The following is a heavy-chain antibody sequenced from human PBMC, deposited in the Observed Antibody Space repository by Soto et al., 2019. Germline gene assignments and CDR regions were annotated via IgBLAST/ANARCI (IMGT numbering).Heavy chain of an antibody. CDR2: ISGSGGST. CDR1: GVTFSSYA. Sequence: EVQLLESGGGLVQPGGSLRLSCAASGVTFSSYAMSWVRQAPGKGLEWVSAISGSGGSTYYADSVKGRFTISRDNSKNTVYLQMTSLGAEDTAVYYCAKEGGVRGGYFDYWGQGTLVPVSS. CDR3: AKEGGVRGGYFDY. D-gene: IGHD3-10*01. J-gene: IGHJ4*02. V-gene: IGHV3-23*01.